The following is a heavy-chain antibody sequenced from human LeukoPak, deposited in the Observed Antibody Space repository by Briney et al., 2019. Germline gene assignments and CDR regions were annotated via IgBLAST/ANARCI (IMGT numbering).Heavy chain of an antibody. CDR1: GFTFSSYW. CDR2: INHNGNVN. Sequence: GGSLRLSCAASGFTFSSYWMNWARQAPGKGLEWVACINHNGNVNYYVDSVKGRFTISRDNAKNSLYLQMSNLRAEDTAVYFCARGGGLDVWGQGATVTVSS. J-gene: IGHJ6*02. V-gene: IGHV3-7*03. CDR3: ARGGGLDV. D-gene: IGHD3-16*01.